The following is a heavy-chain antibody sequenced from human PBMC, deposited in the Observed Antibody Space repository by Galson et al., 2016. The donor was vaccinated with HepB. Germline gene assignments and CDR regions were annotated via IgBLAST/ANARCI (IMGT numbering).Heavy chain of an antibody. CDR2: ISPICGTA. CDR1: GGTFSSYE. D-gene: IGHD1-14*01. CDR3: AGLTTEEACDI. Sequence: SGGTFSSYEISWVRQAPGQGLEWMGGISPICGTANYTQKIQGRVTLTADESTSTAYMELSSLRSEDTAVYYFAGLTTEEACDIWGQGTMVTVSS. V-gene: IGHV1-69*01. J-gene: IGHJ3*02.